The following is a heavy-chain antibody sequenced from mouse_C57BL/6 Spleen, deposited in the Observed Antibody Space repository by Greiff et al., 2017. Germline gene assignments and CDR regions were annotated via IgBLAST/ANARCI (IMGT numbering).Heavy chain of an antibody. CDR1: GFNIKNNY. J-gene: IGHJ4*01. Sequence: VQLQQSVAELVRPGASVKLSCTASGFNIKNNYIHWVKQRPEQGLEWIGRVDPANGNTKYAPKFQGKATITADTSSNTAYLQLSSLTSEDTAIYYCAGGWLPSYAMEYWGPGASVTVAS. D-gene: IGHD2-3*01. V-gene: IGHV14-3*01. CDR3: AGGWLPSYAMEY. CDR2: VDPANGNT.